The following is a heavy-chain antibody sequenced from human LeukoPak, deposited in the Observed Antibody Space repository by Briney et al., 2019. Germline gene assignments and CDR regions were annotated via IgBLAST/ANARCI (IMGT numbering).Heavy chain of an antibody. V-gene: IGHV3-15*01. CDR3: TTDRLTGIYYDSSGYYY. CDR2: IKSKTDGGTS. J-gene: IGHJ4*02. D-gene: IGHD3-22*01. CDR1: GFTFSNAW. Sequence: GGSLRLSCAASGFTFSNAWMSWVRQAPGKGLEWVGRIKSKTDGGTSDYAAHVKGRFTISRDDSKNTMYLQMNSLKTEDTAVYYCTTDRLTGIYYDSSGYYYWGQGTLVTVSS.